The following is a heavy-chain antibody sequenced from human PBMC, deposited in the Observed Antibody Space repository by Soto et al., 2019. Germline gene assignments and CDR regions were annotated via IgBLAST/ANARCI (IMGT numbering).Heavy chain of an antibody. V-gene: IGHV4-59*01. CDR1: CGSMSSYY. CDR2: IYYGGGT. D-gene: IGHD3-22*01. J-gene: IGHJ4*02. CDR3: ASQYYYDSSGSQTFDY. Sequence: ENLSRAWTGSCGSMSSYYWNCIRQPPGKGLEWIGDIYYGGGTNYNPSLKSRVTLSVDTSKNQFSLKLSSVTAADTAVYYCASQYYYDSSGSQTFDYWGQGTQVTVSS.